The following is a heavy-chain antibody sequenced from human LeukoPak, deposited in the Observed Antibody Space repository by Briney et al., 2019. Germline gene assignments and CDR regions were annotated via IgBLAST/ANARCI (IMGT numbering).Heavy chain of an antibody. D-gene: IGHD1-26*01. Sequence: SVKVSCKASGYTFTGYYMHWVRQAPGQGLEWMGGIIPIFGTANYAQKFQGRVTITADKSTSTAYMELSSLRSEDTAVYYCARDSGIRGFDPWGQGTLVTVSS. CDR3: ARDSGIRGFDP. CDR2: IIPIFGTA. V-gene: IGHV1-69*06. J-gene: IGHJ5*02. CDR1: GYTFTGYY.